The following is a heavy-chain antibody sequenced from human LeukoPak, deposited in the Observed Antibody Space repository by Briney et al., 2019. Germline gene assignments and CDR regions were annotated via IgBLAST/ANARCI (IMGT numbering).Heavy chain of an antibody. J-gene: IGHJ3*02. D-gene: IGHD5-24*01. V-gene: IGHV1-2*02. Sequence: ASVKVSCKASGYTFTGYYMHWVRQAPGQGLEWMGWINPNSGGTNHAQKFQGRVTMTRDTSISTAYMELSRLRSDDTAVYYCARIDGYRISQSLGAFDIWGQGTMVTVSS. CDR2: INPNSGGT. CDR3: ARIDGYRISQSLGAFDI. CDR1: GYTFTGYY.